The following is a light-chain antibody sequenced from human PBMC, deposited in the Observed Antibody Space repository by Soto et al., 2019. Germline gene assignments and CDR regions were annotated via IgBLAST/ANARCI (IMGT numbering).Light chain of an antibody. V-gene: IGKV1-9*01. J-gene: IGKJ5*01. Sequence: DIQLTQSPSFLSASVGDRVTITCRASQGISNYLAWYQQKAGKAPNLLINAASTLQSGVPSRFSGSGSGTEFTLTISSLQSEDFATYYCQQLDSYPITFGQGTRLEIK. CDR1: QGISNY. CDR3: QQLDSYPIT. CDR2: AAS.